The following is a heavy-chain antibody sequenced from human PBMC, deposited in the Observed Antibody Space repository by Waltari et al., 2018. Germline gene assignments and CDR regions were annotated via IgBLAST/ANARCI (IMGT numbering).Heavy chain of an antibody. CDR3: AKDADGTYFLTLASDI. Sequence: EIRLLESGGGLVQPGGSLRLSCAASGFTFSSYVMSWVRQAPGKGLEGVSTIVVRGADTYYSDSVKGRLTISRDNAKNTLNLQMNSLRAEDTAVYYCAKDADGTYFLTLASDIWGQGTMVTVSS. J-gene: IGHJ3*02. D-gene: IGHD1-26*01. V-gene: IGHV3-23*01. CDR1: GFTFSSYV. CDR2: IVVRGADT.